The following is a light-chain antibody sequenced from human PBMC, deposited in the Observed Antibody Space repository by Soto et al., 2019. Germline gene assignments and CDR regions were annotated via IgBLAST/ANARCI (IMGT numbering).Light chain of an antibody. CDR2: AAS. Sequence: AIRMTQSPSSFSASTGDRVTITCRASQGISSYLAWYQQKPGKAPKLLISAASTLQSGVPSRFSGSGSGTDFTLTISCLQSEDFATYYWQQYYSYPPLTFGGGTKVEIK. CDR3: QQYYSYPPLT. CDR1: QGISSY. J-gene: IGKJ4*01. V-gene: IGKV1-8*01.